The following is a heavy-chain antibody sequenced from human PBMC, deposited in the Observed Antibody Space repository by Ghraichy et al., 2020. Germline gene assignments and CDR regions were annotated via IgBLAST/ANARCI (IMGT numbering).Heavy chain of an antibody. J-gene: IGHJ6*02. CDR2: INPSGGST. Sequence: ASVKVSCKASGYIFTSYYIHWVRQAPGQGLEWMGIINPSGGSTNYAQSFQGRVAMTSDTSTSTVYMDLSSLRSEDTAVYYCARAPSMFYGMDVWGQGTTVTVSS. V-gene: IGHV1-46*01. D-gene: IGHD3-10*02. CDR1: GYIFTSYY. CDR3: ARAPSMFYGMDV.